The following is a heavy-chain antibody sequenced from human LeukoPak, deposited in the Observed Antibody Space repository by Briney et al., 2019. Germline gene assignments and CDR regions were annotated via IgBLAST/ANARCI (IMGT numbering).Heavy chain of an antibody. D-gene: IGHD3-22*01. V-gene: IGHV3-30*02. J-gene: IGHJ4*02. Sequence: GGSLRLSCAASGFTFSSYDMHWIRQAPGKGLEWVSYICNDVITKYYADSVKGRFTISRDNSKNSLYLQMNSLRAEDTAVYYCSKDRDSSGLLNIFDYWGQGTLVSVSS. CDR1: GFTFSSYD. CDR2: ICNDVITK. CDR3: SKDRDSSGLLNIFDY.